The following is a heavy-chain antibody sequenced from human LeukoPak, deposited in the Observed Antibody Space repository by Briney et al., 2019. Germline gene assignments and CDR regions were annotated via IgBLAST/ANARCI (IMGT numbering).Heavy chain of an antibody. D-gene: IGHD3-16*01. V-gene: IGHV3-43*01. CDR3: AKDLGGGARGFDY. CDR2: ISRDGGST. CDR1: RFTFDDYT. J-gene: IGHJ4*02. Sequence: PGGSLRLSCAAPRFTFDDYTMHWVRHAPGKGPEWVSLISRDGGSTSYADSVKGRFTISRDNSKNSLYLQMNSLKTEDTALYYCAKDLGGGARGFDYWGQGTLVTVSS.